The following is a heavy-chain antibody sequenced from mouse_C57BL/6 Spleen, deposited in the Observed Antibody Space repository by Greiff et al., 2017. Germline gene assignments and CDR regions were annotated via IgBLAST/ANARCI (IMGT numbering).Heavy chain of an antibody. CDR3: TSWLLRPYAMDY. CDR1: GFNIKDYY. V-gene: IGHV14-1*01. Sequence: VQLQQSGAELVRPGASVKLSCTASGFNIKDYYMHWVKQRPEQGLEWIGRIDPEDGDTEYAPKFQGKATMTADTSSNTAYLQLSSLTSEDTAVYYCTSWLLRPYAMDYWGQGTSVTVSS. CDR2: IDPEDGDT. J-gene: IGHJ4*01. D-gene: IGHD2-3*01.